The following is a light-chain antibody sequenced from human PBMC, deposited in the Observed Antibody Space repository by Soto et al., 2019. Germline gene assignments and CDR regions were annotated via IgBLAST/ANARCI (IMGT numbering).Light chain of an antibody. CDR2: DNN. J-gene: IGLJ1*01. Sequence: QSVLTQPRSVSGSPGQSVTISCTGTSSDVGGYKYVSWYQQLPGTAPKLLIYDNNKRPSGIPDRFSGSKSGTSATLGITGLQTGDEADYYCGTWDSSLSAYVFGTGTKV. V-gene: IGLV1-51*01. CDR3: GTWDSSLSAYV. CDR1: SSDVGGYKY.